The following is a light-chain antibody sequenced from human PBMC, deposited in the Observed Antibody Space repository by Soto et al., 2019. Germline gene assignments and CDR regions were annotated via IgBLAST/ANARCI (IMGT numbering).Light chain of an antibody. Sequence: QAVVTQPASVSASPGQSITISCTGTSSDFGPYNLVSWYQQHPGNAPKLMIYEGTKRPSGVSNRFSGSKSGNTASLTISGLQAEDESDYYCCAYAGTWVFGGGTKLTVL. CDR2: EGT. CDR3: CAYAGTWV. CDR1: SSDFGPYNL. V-gene: IGLV2-23*01. J-gene: IGLJ3*02.